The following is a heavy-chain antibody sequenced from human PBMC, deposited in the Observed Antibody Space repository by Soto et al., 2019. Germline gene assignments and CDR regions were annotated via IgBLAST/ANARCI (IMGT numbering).Heavy chain of an antibody. V-gene: IGHV1-8*02. Sequence: ASVKVSCKASGYTFTSYGINWVRQATGQGLEWMGWMNPNSGNTGYAQKFQGRVTMTRNTSISTAYMELSSLRSEDTAVYYCARGSSWSSLYYMDVWGKGTTVTVSS. D-gene: IGHD6-13*01. CDR3: ARGSSWSSLYYMDV. CDR2: MNPNSGNT. CDR1: GYTFTSYG. J-gene: IGHJ6*03.